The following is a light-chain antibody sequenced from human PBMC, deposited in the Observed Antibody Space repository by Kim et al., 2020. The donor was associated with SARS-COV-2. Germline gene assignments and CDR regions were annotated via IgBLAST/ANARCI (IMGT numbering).Light chain of an antibody. CDR3: LKRNSYPLT. Sequence: ASVGDRVTHTCRASQSISNYLAWCQQRRGKVPMRLISAASSLKSGVPSRFSGTGSGTEFSLTICTLQPEDFATYYCLKRNSYPLTFCARTKVD. CDR1: QSISNY. CDR2: AAS. J-gene: IGKJ3*01. V-gene: IGKV1-17*03.